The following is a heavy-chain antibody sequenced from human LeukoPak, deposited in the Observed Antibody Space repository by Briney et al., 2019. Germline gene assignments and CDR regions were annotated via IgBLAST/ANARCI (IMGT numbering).Heavy chain of an antibody. CDR3: ERDQSFGSGSYQDC. Sequence: ASVTVSCKSYGYTFSRYGISWIRQAAGQGLEGMGYISAYNDNTNKAQKFHGRGALTKDTPTRTTDMELSGLTSDDNGVYYCERDQSFGSGSYQDCWGQSTLVTVSS. CDR2: ISAYNDNT. D-gene: IGHD3-10*01. CDR1: GYTFSRYG. V-gene: IGHV1-18*01. J-gene: IGHJ1*01.